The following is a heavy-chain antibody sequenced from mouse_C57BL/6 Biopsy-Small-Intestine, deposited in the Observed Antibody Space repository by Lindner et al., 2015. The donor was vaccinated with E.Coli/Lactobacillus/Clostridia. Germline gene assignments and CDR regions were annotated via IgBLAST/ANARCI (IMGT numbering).Heavy chain of an antibody. V-gene: IGHV14-4*01. Sequence: VQLQESGAELVRPGASVKLSCTASGFSIKDDYIHWVKQRPEQGLEWIGWIDPENGDTEYASKFQGKATMIADTSSNTAYLQLNSLTSEDTAVYYCTFYSDYEGFWGQGTALTVSS. CDR3: TFYSDYEGF. CDR1: GFSIKDDY. CDR2: IDPENGDT. D-gene: IGHD2-4*01. J-gene: IGHJ2*01.